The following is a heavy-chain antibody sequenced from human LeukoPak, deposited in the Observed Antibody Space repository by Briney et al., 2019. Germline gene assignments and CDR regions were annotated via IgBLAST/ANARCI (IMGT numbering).Heavy chain of an antibody. CDR3: ARGGGLDV. J-gene: IGHJ6*02. CDR1: GFTFSSYW. CDR2: INHNGNVN. Sequence: GGSLRLSCAASGFTFSSYWMNWARQAPGKGLEWVASINHNGNVNYFVDSVKGRFTISRDNARNSLYLQMSNLRAEDTAVYFCARGGGLDVWGQGATVTVSS. V-gene: IGHV3-7*03. D-gene: IGHD3-16*01.